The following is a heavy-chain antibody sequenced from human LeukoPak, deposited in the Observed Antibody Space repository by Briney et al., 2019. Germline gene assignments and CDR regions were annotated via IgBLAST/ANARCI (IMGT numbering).Heavy chain of an antibody. V-gene: IGHV3-74*01. CDR3: ARDRSGSQYYIDV. J-gene: IGHJ6*03. Sequence: PGGSLRLSCVGSGFRFGSDWMHWVRQAPGKGLEWVSRITSDGSTTSYADSVKGRFTISRDNARNTLYLQMNSLRAEDTAVYYCARDRSGSQYYIDVWGKGATVTVSS. D-gene: IGHD1-26*01. CDR2: ITSDGSTT. CDR1: GFRFGSDW.